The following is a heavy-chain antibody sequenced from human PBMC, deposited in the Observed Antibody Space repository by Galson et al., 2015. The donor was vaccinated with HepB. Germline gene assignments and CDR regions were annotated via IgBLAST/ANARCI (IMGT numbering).Heavy chain of an antibody. Sequence: SVKVSCKASGGTFSSYAISWVRQAPGQGLEWMGGIIPIFGTANYAQKFQGRVTITADESTSTAYMELSSLRSEDTAVYYCARVVSSGYYYDDAFDIWGQGTMVTVPS. D-gene: IGHD3-22*01. V-gene: IGHV1-69*13. CDR1: GGTFSSYA. CDR3: ARVVSSGYYYDDAFDI. CDR2: IIPIFGTA. J-gene: IGHJ3*02.